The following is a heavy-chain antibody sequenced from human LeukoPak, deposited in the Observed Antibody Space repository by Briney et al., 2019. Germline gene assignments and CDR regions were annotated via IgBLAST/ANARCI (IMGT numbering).Heavy chain of an antibody. CDR1: GFTFSSYW. Sequence: GGSLILSCAASGFTFSSYWMSWVRQAPGKGLEWVANIRQDGSAIYSVDSVKGRFTISRDNAKNSLYLQMNSLRAEDTAVYYCARVSGGYDAASYYYGMDVWGQGTTVTVSS. V-gene: IGHV3-7*01. CDR2: IRQDGSAI. CDR3: ARVSGGYDAASYYYGMDV. J-gene: IGHJ6*02. D-gene: IGHD5-12*01.